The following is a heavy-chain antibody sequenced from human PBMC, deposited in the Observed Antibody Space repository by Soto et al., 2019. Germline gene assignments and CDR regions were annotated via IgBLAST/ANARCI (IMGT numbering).Heavy chain of an antibody. D-gene: IGHD6-13*01. CDR2: ISYDGSNK. J-gene: IGHJ4*02. CDR3: AKDLPRIAAAGTFDY. V-gene: IGHV3-30*18. CDR1: GFTFSSYG. Sequence: GGSLRLSCAASGFTFSSYGMHWVRQAPGKGLEWVAVISYDGSNKYYADSVKGRFTISRDNSKNTLYLQMNSLRAEDTAVYYCAKDLPRIAAAGTFDYWGQGTLVTVSS.